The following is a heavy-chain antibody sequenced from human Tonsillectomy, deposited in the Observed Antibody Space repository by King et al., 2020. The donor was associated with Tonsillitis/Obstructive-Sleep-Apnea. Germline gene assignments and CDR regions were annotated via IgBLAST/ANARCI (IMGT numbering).Heavy chain of an antibody. CDR3: AKVFPLYGWGSYRPFVI. J-gene: IGHJ3*02. V-gene: IGHV3-9*01. CDR1: GFTFDDYA. CDR2: ISWNSGII. Sequence: VQLVESGGGLVQPGRSLRLSCAASGFTFDDYAMHWVRQAPGKGLEWVSGISWNSGIIDYADSVKGRFTISRDNAKNSLHLQMNSLRTEDTALYYCAKVFPLYGWGSYRPFVIWGQGTMVTVSS. D-gene: IGHD3-16*02.